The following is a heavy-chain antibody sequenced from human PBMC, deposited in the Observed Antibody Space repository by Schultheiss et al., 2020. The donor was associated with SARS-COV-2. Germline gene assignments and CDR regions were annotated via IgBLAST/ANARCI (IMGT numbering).Heavy chain of an antibody. D-gene: IGHD3-10*01. J-gene: IGHJ5*02. CDR2: INHSGST. CDR1: GGPFSGAY. Sequence: SETLSLTCAVYGGPFSGAYWSWIRQPPGKGLQWIGEINHSGSTNYNPSLKSRVTMSVDTSRNQFSLTLNSVTAADTATYYCARHWGAMVRGVLQDWFDPWGQGTLVTVSS. CDR3: ARHWGAMVRGVLQDWFDP. V-gene: IGHV4-34*01.